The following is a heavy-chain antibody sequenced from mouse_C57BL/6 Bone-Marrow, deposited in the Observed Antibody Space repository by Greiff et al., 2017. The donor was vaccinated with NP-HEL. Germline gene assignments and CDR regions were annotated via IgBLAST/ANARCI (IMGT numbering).Heavy chain of an antibody. CDR1: GFSLSTSGMG. J-gene: IGHJ4*01. Sequence: QVTLKVCGPGILQSSQTLSLTCSFSGFSLSTSGMGVSWIRQPSGKGLEWLAHIYWDDDKRYNPSLKSRLTISKDTSRNQVFLKITSVDTADTATYYCARSPGSSLYYYAMDYWGQGTSVTVSS. V-gene: IGHV8-12*01. CDR3: ARSPGSSLYYYAMDY. D-gene: IGHD1-1*01. CDR2: IYWDDDK.